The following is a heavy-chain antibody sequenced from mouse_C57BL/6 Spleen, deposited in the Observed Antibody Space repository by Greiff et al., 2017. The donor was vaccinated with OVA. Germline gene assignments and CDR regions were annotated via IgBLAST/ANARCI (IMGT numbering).Heavy chain of an antibody. D-gene: IGHD1-1*01. CDR3: AKGTTVVARGFAY. V-gene: IGHV2-5*01. Sequence: VKLVESGPGLVQPSQSLSITCTVSGFSLTSYGVHWVRQSPGKGLEWLGVIWRAGSTDYNAAFMSRLSITKDNSKSQVFFKMNSLQADDTAIYYCAKGTTVVARGFAYWGQGTLVTVSA. CDR2: IWRAGST. CDR1: GFSLTSYG. J-gene: IGHJ3*01.